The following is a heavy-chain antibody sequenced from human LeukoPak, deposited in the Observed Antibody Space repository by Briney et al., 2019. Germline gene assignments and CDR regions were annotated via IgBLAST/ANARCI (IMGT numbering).Heavy chain of an antibody. V-gene: IGHV3-30*02. CDR3: AKDGVVVVYNDAFDI. CDR1: GFTFSSYG. D-gene: IGHD3-22*01. J-gene: IGHJ3*02. Sequence: GGSLRLSCAASGFTFSSYGMHWVRQAPGKGLEWVAFIRYDGSNKYYADSVKGRFTISRDNSKNTLYLQMNSLRAEDTAVYYCAKDGVVVVYNDAFDIWGQGTMVTVSS. CDR2: IRYDGSNK.